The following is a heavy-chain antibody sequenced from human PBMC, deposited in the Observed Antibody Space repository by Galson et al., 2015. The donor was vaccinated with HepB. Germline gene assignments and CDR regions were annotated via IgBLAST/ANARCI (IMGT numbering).Heavy chain of an antibody. CDR1: GFTFSSYA. CDR3: ARDAHFWSGYYGNYFDY. CDR2: ISYDGSNK. V-gene: IGHV3-30-3*01. D-gene: IGHD3-3*01. Sequence: SLRLSCAASGFTFSSYAMHWVRQAPGKGLEWVAVISYDGSNKDYADSVKGRFTISRDNSKNTLWLQMHSLRAEDTAVYYRARDAHFWSGYYGNYFDYWGQGTLVTVSS. J-gene: IGHJ4*02.